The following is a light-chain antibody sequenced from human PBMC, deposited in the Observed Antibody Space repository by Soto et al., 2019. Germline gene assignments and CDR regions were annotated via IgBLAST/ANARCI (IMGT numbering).Light chain of an antibody. V-gene: IGKV1-13*02. J-gene: IGKJ2*01. CDR1: QGISSA. CDR3: QQFNSYLPYT. CDR2: DAS. Sequence: AIQLTQSPSSLSASVGDRVTITCRASQGISSALAWYQQKPGKAPKLLIYDASSLESGVPSRFSGSGSGTDFTLTSSSLQPEDFATYYCQQFNSYLPYTFGQGTKLEIK.